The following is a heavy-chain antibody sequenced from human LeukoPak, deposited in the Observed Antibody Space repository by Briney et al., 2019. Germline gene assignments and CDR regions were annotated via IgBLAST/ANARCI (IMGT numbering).Heavy chain of an antibody. CDR1: GFTFSSYG. D-gene: IGHD2-15*01. J-gene: IGHJ5*02. CDR3: VRGGESTWS. V-gene: IGHV3-30*02. CDR2: IRYDGSNK. Sequence: PGGSLRLSCAASGFTFSSYGMHWVRQAPGKGLEWVAFIRYDGSNKYYADSVKGRFTISRDDAKNTLYLQMNSLRAEDTAVYYCVRGGESTWSWGQGTLVTVSS.